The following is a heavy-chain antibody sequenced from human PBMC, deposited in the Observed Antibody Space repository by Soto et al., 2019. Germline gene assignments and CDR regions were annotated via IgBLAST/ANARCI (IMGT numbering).Heavy chain of an antibody. CDR2: IYSGGST. D-gene: IGHD6-19*01. CDR1: GFTFSSYW. CDR3: ASGPNSSGWSGIGY. V-gene: IGHV3-53*01. J-gene: IGHJ4*02. Sequence: GGSLRLSCEASGFTFSSYWMTWVLQAPGKGLEWVSVIYSGGSTYYADSVKGRFTISRDNSKNTLYLQMNSLRAEDTAVYYCASGPNSSGWSGIGYWGQGTLVTVSS.